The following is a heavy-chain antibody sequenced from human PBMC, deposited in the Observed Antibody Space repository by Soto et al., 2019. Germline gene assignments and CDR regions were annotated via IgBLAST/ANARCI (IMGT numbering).Heavy chain of an antibody. CDR3: ARAVRGYSYGFYYYYGMDV. D-gene: IGHD5-18*01. Sequence: PSETLSLTCAVSGYSISSGYYWGWIRQPPGQGLEWIGSIYHSGSTYYNPSLKSRVTISVDTSKNQFSLKLSSVTAADTAVYYCARAVRGYSYGFYYYYGMDVWGQGTTVTVSS. V-gene: IGHV4-38-2*01. CDR1: GYSISSGYY. CDR2: IYHSGST. J-gene: IGHJ6*02.